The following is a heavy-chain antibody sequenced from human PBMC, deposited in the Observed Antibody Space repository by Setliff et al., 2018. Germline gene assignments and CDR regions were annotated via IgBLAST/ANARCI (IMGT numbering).Heavy chain of an antibody. Sequence: AASVKVSCKASGYTFTAYYMHWVRQAPGQGLEWMGWINPNSGDTNYAQDFQGRVTMTRDTSISTAYMELSRLRSDDTAVYHCARDFFYGSGSQAAGGMDVWGQGTTVTV. D-gene: IGHD3-10*01. J-gene: IGHJ6*02. CDR1: GYTFTAYY. CDR2: INPNSGDT. CDR3: ARDFFYGSGSQAAGGMDV. V-gene: IGHV1-2*02.